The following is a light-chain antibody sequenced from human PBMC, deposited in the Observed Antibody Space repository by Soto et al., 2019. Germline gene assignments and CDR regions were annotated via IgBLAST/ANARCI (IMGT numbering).Light chain of an antibody. V-gene: IGKV3-20*01. CDR1: QSVSSS. CDR2: GAS. J-gene: IGKJ4*01. CDR3: QQYGSSPPLT. Sequence: EIVLTQSAGTLSLSPGERATLSFMASQSVSSSLAWYQQKPGQAPRLLIHGASSRATGIPDRFSGSGSGTDFTLTISRLEPEDFAVYYCQQYGSSPPLTFGGGTKVDI.